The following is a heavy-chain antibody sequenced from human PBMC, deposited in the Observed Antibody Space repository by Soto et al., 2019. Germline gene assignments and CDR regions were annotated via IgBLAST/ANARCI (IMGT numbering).Heavy chain of an antibody. V-gene: IGHV5-51*01. CDR1: GYSFTSYW. CDR2: IYPGDSDT. Sequence: PWEPQQISCNGSGYSFTSYWIGWVRQMPGKGLEWMGIIYPGDSDTRYSPSFQGQVTISADKSISTAYLQWSSLKASDTAMYYCARRGHGTTFYFDYWGQGTLVTVSS. J-gene: IGHJ4*02. D-gene: IGHD1-7*01. CDR3: ARRGHGTTFYFDY.